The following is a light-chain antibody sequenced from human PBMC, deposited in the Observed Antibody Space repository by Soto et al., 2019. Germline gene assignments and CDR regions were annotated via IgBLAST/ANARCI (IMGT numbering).Light chain of an antibody. CDR3: SSYTSSSGYV. V-gene: IGLV2-14*01. CDR2: EVS. Sequence: QSALAQPASVSGSPGQSITISCTGTSSDVGGYNYVSWYQQHPGKAPKLMIYEVSNRPSGVSNRLSGSKSGNTASLTISGLQAEDEADYYCSSYTSSSGYVFGTGTNVTVL. J-gene: IGLJ1*01. CDR1: SSDVGGYNY.